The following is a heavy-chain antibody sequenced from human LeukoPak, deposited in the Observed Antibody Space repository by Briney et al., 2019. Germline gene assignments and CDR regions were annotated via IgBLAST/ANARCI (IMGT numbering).Heavy chain of an antibody. CDR2: ISSSSSYI. J-gene: IGHJ6*03. Sequence: PGGSLRLSCTASGFTFSSYSMNWVRQAPGKGLEWVSSISSSSSYIYYADSVKGRFTISRDNAKNSLYLQMNSLRAEDTAVYYCARDPRYYDFWSGYSSYYYYYMDVWGKGTTVTVSS. CDR1: GFTFSSYS. V-gene: IGHV3-21*01. CDR3: ARDPRYYDFWSGYSSYYYYYMDV. D-gene: IGHD3-3*01.